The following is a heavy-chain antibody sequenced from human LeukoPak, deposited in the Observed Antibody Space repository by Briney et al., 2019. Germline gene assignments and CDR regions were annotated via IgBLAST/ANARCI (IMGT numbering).Heavy chain of an antibody. CDR3: ASYGSGSYNGMDV. CDR1: GYRFTSYW. V-gene: IGHV5-10-1*01. J-gene: IGHJ6*04. CDR2: IDPSDSYT. D-gene: IGHD3-10*01. Sequence: GESLKISCKGSGYRFTSYWISWVRQMPGKGLGWMGRIDPSDSYTNYSPSFQGHVTISADKSISTAYLQWSSLKASDTAMYYCASYGSGSYNGMDVWGKGTTVTVSS.